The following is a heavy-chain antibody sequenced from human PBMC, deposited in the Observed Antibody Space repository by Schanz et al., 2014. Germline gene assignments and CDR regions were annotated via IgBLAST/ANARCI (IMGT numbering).Heavy chain of an antibody. CDR2: IHSTGGTT. J-gene: IGHJ6*02. V-gene: IGHV1-46*01. CDR1: GYTFTFTTYG. Sequence: QVQLVQSGGEVKKPGASVKVSCKASGYTFTFTTYGISWVRQVPGQGLEWMGIIHSTGGTTSHAQKFQGRVTMTRDTSTSTVYMELSSLRSEDTAVYYCASALTTWGGMDVWGQGTTVTVSS. CDR3: ASALTTWGGMDV. D-gene: IGHD4-4*01.